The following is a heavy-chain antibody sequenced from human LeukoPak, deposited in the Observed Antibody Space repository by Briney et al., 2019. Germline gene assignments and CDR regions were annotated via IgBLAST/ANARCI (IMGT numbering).Heavy chain of an antibody. Sequence: PGGSLRLSCAASGFTFDNYAMHWVRQAPGKGLEWVSGIAWNSGNTGFADSVKGRFTISRDNAKNSLYLQMNSLRAEDTALYYCAKAVAGSVWSSWFDPWGQGTLVTVSS. CDR3: AKAVAGSVWSSWFDP. CDR1: GFTFDNYA. J-gene: IGHJ5*02. D-gene: IGHD6-19*01. V-gene: IGHV3-9*01. CDR2: IAWNSGNT.